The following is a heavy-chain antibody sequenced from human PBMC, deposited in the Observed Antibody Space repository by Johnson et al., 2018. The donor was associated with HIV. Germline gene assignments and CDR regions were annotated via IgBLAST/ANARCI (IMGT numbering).Heavy chain of an antibody. CDR2: IYSGGST. Sequence: VQLVESGGGLVQPGRSLRLSCAASGFTFDDYAMHWVRQAPGKGLEWVSVIYSGGSTYYADSVKGRFTISRDNAKNSLYLQMNSLRAEDTAVYYCTTDLASDAFDIWGQGTMVTVSS. CDR1: GFTFDDYA. CDR3: TTDLASDAFDI. J-gene: IGHJ3*02. V-gene: IGHV3-9*01.